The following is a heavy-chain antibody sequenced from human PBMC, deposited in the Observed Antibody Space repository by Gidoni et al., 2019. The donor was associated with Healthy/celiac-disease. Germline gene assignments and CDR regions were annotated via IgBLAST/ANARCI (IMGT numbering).Heavy chain of an antibody. CDR3: TPGAIVVVPAANGA. CDR2: IKSKTDGGTT. CDR1: GFTFSNAW. V-gene: IGHV3-15*01. Sequence: EVQLVASGGGLVKPGGSRRLSCAASGFTFSNAWMSWVRQAPGKGLEWVGRIKSKTDGGTTDYAAPVKGRFTISRDDSKNTLYLQMNSLKTEDTAVYYCTPGAIVVVPAANGAWGQGTLVTVSS. D-gene: IGHD2-2*01. J-gene: IGHJ4*02.